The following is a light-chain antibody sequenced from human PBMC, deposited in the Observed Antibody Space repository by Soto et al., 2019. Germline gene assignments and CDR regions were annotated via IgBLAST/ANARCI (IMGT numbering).Light chain of an antibody. CDR3: QQYNSYLYT. CDR2: KSY. V-gene: IGKV1-5*03. J-gene: IGKJ2*01. CDR1: QSISSW. Sequence: DIQMTQSPSTLSASVGDRVTITCRASQSISSWLAWYKQKPGKATKLLIYKSYSLESGVPSRFSGSRSGTEFTLTISSLQPDDFATYYCQQYNSYLYTFGQGTKLEIK.